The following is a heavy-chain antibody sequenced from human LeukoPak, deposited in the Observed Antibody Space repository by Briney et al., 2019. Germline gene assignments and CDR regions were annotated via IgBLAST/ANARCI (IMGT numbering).Heavy chain of an antibody. CDR3: SRDRHCIGSTCYGL. CDR1: GFTFKNSW. Sequence: GGSLRLSCKASGFTFKNSWMYWVRQAPGQGLLWVSRINADGSDISYVDSVKGRFTISRDNAKNTLYLQMNSLRAEDTAVYYCSRDRHCIGSTCYGLWGQGTRVTVSS. V-gene: IGHV3-74*01. D-gene: IGHD2-2*01. CDR2: INADGSDI. J-gene: IGHJ4*02.